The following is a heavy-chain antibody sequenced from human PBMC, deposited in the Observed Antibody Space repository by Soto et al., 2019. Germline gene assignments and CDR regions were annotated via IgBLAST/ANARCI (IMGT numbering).Heavy chain of an antibody. V-gene: IGHV5-51*01. CDR1: GNSFSTNW. Sequence: EVQLVQSGAEVKKTGESLKISCKVSGNSFSTNWIGWVRQMPGKGLEWMGIIYPADSDTRYSPSFQGQVTISADKSINTAYPQWSSLKASDTAMYYCARRKHQVDLDYWGQGTLVTVSS. J-gene: IGHJ4*02. CDR2: IYPADSDT. CDR3: ARRKHQVDLDY. D-gene: IGHD2-2*01.